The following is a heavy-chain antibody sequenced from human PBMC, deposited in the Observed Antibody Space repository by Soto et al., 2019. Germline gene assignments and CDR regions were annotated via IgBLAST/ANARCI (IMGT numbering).Heavy chain of an antibody. J-gene: IGHJ6*02. Sequence: SETLSLTCAVSGYSISSGYYWGWIRQSPGKGLEWIGSIYHSGSTYYNPSLKSRVIISVDTSKNQFSLKLSSVTAADTAVYYCARLAPIAAADGMDVWGQGTTVTAP. CDR2: IYHSGST. CDR1: GYSISSGYY. CDR3: ARLAPIAAADGMDV. V-gene: IGHV4-38-2*01. D-gene: IGHD6-13*01.